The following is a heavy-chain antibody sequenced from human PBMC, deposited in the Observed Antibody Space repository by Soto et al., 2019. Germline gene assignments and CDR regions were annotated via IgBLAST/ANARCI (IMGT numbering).Heavy chain of an antibody. D-gene: IGHD6-13*01. CDR3: AKATATSTEYSYCMDV. CDR2: ISGSGGST. J-gene: IGHJ6*02. CDR1: GFTFSSYA. V-gene: IGHV3-23*01. Sequence: PGGSLRLSCAASGFTFSSYAMSWVRQAPGKGLEWVSAISGSGGSTYYADSVKGRFTISRDNSKNTLYLQMNSLRAEDTAVYYCAKATATSTEYSYCMDVSGPGTTVTLSS.